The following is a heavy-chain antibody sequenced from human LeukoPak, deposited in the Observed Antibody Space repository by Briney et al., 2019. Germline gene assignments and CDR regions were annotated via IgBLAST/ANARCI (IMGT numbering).Heavy chain of an antibody. CDR3: ARVASGWTLNYYYHYMDV. CDR2: ISGSSSYI. CDR1: GFTFSSYS. V-gene: IGHV3-21*01. Sequence: PGGSLRLSCAASGFTFSSYSMNWVRQAPGKGLEWVSSISGSSSYIYYADSVKGRFTISRHNAKNSLYLQMNSLRAEDTAVYYCARVASGWTLNYYYHYMDVWGKGTTVTISS. D-gene: IGHD6-19*01. J-gene: IGHJ6*03.